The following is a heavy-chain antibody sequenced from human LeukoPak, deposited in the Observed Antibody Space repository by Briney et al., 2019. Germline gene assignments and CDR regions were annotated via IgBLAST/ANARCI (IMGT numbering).Heavy chain of an antibody. V-gene: IGHV4-61*02. CDR2: IYSSGST. D-gene: IGHD3-16*01. J-gene: IGHJ4*02. Sequence: SETLSLTCTVSGGSISSGSYYWSWIRQPAGKALEWIGRIYSSGSTNYNPSLKSRVTISVDKSKNQFSLKLSSVTAADTAVYYCARGAYDYVWGRMGYFDYWGQGTLVTVSS. CDR1: GGSISSGSYY. CDR3: ARGAYDYVWGRMGYFDY.